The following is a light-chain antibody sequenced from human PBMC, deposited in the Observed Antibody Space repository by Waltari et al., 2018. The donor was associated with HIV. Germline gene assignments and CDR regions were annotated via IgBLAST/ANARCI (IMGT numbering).Light chain of an antibody. J-gene: IGKJ2*01. Sequence: ETVMTQSPATLSVSPGERATLSCRASQIFDSNLAWFQQKPGQAPRLLIYGASTRATGTSARFTGSGSGTEFTLTISSLQSEDYAVYYCQQYNKWPPYTFGQGTKVEIK. CDR3: QQYNKWPPYT. CDR1: QIFDSN. V-gene: IGKV3-15*01. CDR2: GAS.